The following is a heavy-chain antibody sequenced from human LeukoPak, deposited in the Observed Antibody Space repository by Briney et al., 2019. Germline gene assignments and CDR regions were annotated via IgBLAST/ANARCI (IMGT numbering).Heavy chain of an antibody. D-gene: IGHD1-14*01. CDR1: GGSFSGYY. CDR3: ARDQTDYGMDV. CDR2: INHSGST. V-gene: IGHV4-34*01. Sequence: SETLSLTCAVYGGSFSGYYWSWIRQPPGKGLEWIGEINHSGSTNYNPSLKSRVTISVDTSKNQFSLKLSSVTAADTAVYYCARDQTDYGMDVWGQGTTVTVSS. J-gene: IGHJ6*02.